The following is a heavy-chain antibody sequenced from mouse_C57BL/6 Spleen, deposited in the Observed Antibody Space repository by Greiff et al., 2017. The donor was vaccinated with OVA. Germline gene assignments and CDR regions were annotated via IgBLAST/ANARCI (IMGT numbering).Heavy chain of an antibody. J-gene: IGHJ2*01. CDR1: GYTFTDYE. CDR3: TKGITTVVGY. V-gene: IGHV1-15*01. D-gene: IGHD1-1*01. CDR2: IDPETGGT. Sequence: VQRVESGAELVRPGASVTLSCKASGYTFTDYEMHWVKQTPVHGLEWIGAIDPETGGTAYNQKFKGKAILTADKSSSTAYMELRSLTSEDSAVYYCTKGITTVVGYWGQGTTLTVSS.